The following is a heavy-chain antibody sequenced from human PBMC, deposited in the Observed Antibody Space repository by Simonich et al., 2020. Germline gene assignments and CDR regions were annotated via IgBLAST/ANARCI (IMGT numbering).Heavy chain of an antibody. Sequence: QLQLQESGPGLVKPSETLSLTCTVSGGSISSSSYYWGWNRQPPGKGLEWIGHIYYSGRTYYNPSLKGRVTITVDTSKNQFSLKLSSVTAADTAVYYCARHAGFAFDIWGQGTMVTVSS. V-gene: IGHV4-39*01. CDR2: IYYSGRT. CDR1: GGSISSSSYY. J-gene: IGHJ3*02. CDR3: ARHAGFAFDI. D-gene: IGHD6-13*01.